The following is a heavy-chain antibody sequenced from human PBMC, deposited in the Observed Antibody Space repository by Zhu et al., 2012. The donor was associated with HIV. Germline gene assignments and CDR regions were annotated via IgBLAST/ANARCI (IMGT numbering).Heavy chain of an antibody. CDR2: IHRGGST. CDR1: GNSISSGYY. D-gene: IGHD2-2*01. CDR3: ARQVQYQLLDY. J-gene: IGHJ4*02. Sequence: QVQLQESGPGLVKPSETLSLTCAVSGNSISSGYYWGWIRQPPGKGLEWIGSIHRGGSTYHNPSLKSRVTLSVDTSKNQFSLRLSSLTAADTAVYCCARQVQYQLLDYWGQGTLVTVSS. V-gene: IGHV4-38-2*01.